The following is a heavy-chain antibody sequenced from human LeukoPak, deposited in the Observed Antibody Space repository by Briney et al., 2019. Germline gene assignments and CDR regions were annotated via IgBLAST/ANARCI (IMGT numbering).Heavy chain of an antibody. CDR2: ISGSGGST. V-gene: IGHV3-23*01. D-gene: IGHD3-3*01. J-gene: IGHJ6*02. Sequence: GGSLRLSCAASGFTFSSYAMSWVRQAPGKGLEWVSAISGSGGSTYYADSVKGRFTISRDNSKNTLYLQMNSLRAEDTAVYYCAKDPGNYDFWSGYYDYYYGMDVWGQGTTVTVSS. CDR1: GFTFSSYA. CDR3: AKDPGNYDFWSGYYDYYYGMDV.